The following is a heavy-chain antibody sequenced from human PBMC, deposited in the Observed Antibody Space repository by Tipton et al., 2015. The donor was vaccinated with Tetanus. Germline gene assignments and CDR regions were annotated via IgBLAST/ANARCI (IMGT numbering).Heavy chain of an antibody. J-gene: IGHJ4*02. CDR2: IYSSGST. Sequence: LRLSCNVSGGSITSYFWSWIRQAPGKGLEWISYIYSSGSTNYNPSLKSRVTMSVDTARNQISLKLTSVSAADTAVYYCARAAIQLFDQWGQGIPVIVSS. CDR1: GGSITSYF. V-gene: IGHV4-59*01. CDR3: ARAAIQLFDQ. D-gene: IGHD5-18*01.